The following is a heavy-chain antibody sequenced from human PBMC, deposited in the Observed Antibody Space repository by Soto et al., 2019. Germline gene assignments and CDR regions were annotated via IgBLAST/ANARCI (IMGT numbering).Heavy chain of an antibody. Sequence: PGGSLRLSCAASGFTFSSYAMSWVRQTPGKGLEWVSTLSGSGGTTYYADSVKGQFTISRDNSKSTLYLQMNSLRAEDTAVYYCEKDHGTYGPNWIDSWRQGTLVTVSS. CDR2: LSGSGGTT. D-gene: IGHD3-10*01. CDR1: GFTFSSYA. J-gene: IGHJ5*01. CDR3: EKDHGTYGPNWIDS. V-gene: IGHV3-23*01.